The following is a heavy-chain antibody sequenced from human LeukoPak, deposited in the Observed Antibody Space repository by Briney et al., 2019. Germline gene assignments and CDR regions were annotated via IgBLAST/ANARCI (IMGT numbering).Heavy chain of an antibody. J-gene: IGHJ6*03. CDR2: IKQDGSEK. CDR1: GFTFSSYW. CDR3: ARDRIVLMVYARQYYMDV. D-gene: IGHD2-8*01. Sequence: GGSLRLSCAASGFTFSSYWMSWFRQAPGKGLEWGANIKQDGSEKYYVDSVKGRFTISRDNAKNSLYLQMNSLRAEDTAVYYCARDRIVLMVYARQYYMDVWGKGTTVTVSS. V-gene: IGHV3-7*01.